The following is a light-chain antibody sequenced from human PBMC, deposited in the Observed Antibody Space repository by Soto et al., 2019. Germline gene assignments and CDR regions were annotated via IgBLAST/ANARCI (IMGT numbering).Light chain of an antibody. CDR2: KAS. CDR1: QSISYW. J-gene: IGKJ1*01. V-gene: IGKV1-5*03. Sequence: DIQMTQSPSTLSASVGDRVTITCRASQSISYWLAWYQQKPGKAPNLLIYKASNLESGVPSRFSGSGSGTEFTLTISSLQPEDFATYYCLQHNDYPWTFGQGTKVDIK. CDR3: LQHNDYPWT.